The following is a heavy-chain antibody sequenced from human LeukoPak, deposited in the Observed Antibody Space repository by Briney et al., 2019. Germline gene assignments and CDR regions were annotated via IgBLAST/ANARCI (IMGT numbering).Heavy chain of an antibody. Sequence: PSETLSLSCTVSGGSISSGGYYWSWIRQHPGKGLEWLGYIYYSGSTYYNPSLKSRVTISVDTSKNQFSLKLSSVTAADTAVYYCARDSGGYYGMDVWGQGTTVTVSS. CDR1: GGSISSGGYY. J-gene: IGHJ6*02. CDR3: ARDSGGYYGMDV. D-gene: IGHD2-15*01. CDR2: IYYSGST. V-gene: IGHV4-31*03.